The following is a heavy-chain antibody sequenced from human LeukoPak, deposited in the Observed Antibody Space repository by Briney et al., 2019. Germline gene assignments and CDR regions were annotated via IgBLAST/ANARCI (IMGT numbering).Heavy chain of an antibody. D-gene: IGHD3-16*01. Sequence: SETLSLTCTVSGGSISSYYWSWIRQPPGKGLEWIGEIYHSGSTNYNPSLKSRVTISVDKSKNQFSLKLSSVTAADTAVYYCARGGWGPLDYWGQGTLVTVSS. CDR2: IYHSGST. J-gene: IGHJ4*02. CDR1: GGSISSYY. CDR3: ARGGWGPLDY. V-gene: IGHV4-59*12.